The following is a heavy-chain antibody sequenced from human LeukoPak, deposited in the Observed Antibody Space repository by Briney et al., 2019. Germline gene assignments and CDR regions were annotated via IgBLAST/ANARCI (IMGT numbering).Heavy chain of an antibody. CDR2: INHSGST. Sequence: SETLSLTCAVYGGSFSGYYWSWIRQPPGKGLEWIGEINHSGSTNYNPSLKSRVTISVDTSKNQFSLKLSSVTAADTAVYYCARTPSYNWNAMYNWFDPWGQGTLVTVSS. V-gene: IGHV4-34*01. CDR3: ARTPSYNWNAMYNWFDP. D-gene: IGHD1-1*01. J-gene: IGHJ5*02. CDR1: GGSFSGYY.